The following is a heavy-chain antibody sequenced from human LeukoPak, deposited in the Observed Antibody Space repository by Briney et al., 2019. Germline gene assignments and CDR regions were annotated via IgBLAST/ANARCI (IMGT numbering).Heavy chain of an antibody. CDR3: AKVSHYDFWSGYYIFDY. Sequence: GGSLRLSCAASGFTFSSYWMSWVRQAPGKGLEWVSAISGSGGSTYYADSVKGRFTISRDNSKNTLYLQMNSLRAEDTAVYYCAKVSHYDFWSGYYIFDYWGQGTLVTVSS. V-gene: IGHV3-23*01. CDR2: ISGSGGST. CDR1: GFTFSSYW. D-gene: IGHD3-3*01. J-gene: IGHJ4*02.